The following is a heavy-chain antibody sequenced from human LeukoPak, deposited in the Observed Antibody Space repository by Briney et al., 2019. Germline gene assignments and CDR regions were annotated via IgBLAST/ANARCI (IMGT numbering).Heavy chain of an antibody. CDR3: ARDSGGSWTTYDF. D-gene: IGHD2-15*01. CDR2: ISSRGTAI. CDR1: GFTFSDYY. J-gene: IGHJ4*02. Sequence: PGGSLRLSCAASGFTFSDYYMTWIRRAPGKGLEWLSYISSRGTAIYYADPVKGRFTVSRDNARNSLYPQVSSLRAEDTAVYYCARDSGGSWTTYDFWGQGTLVTVSS. V-gene: IGHV3-11*01.